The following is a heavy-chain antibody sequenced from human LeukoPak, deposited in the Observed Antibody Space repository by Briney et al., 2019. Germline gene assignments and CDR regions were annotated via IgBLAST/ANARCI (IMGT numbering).Heavy chain of an antibody. CDR1: GGSISNGDYY. J-gene: IGHJ5*02. CDR3: ARDRGYCSSTSCNNWFDP. Sequence: SETLSLTCTVSGGSISNGDYYWSWIRQPPGKGLEWIGYLYYSGSTYYNPSLKSRVTISVDTSKNQFSLKLSSVTAADTAVYYCARDRGYCSSTSCNNWFDPWGQGTLVTVSS. CDR2: LYYSGST. D-gene: IGHD2-2*03. V-gene: IGHV4-30-4*01.